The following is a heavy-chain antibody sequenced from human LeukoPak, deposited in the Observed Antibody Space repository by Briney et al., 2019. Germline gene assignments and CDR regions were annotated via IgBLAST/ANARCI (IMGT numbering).Heavy chain of an antibody. CDR1: GFSVSSNY. J-gene: IGHJ5*02. D-gene: IGHD6-13*01. V-gene: IGHV3-53*01. Sequence: GGSLRLSCAASGFSVSSNYMTWVRQAAEKGLEWVSIIYSGGSTYYADSVKGRFTISRDNSKNTLYLQMNSLRAEDTALYYCARAYGSSLNWFDPWGQGTLVTVSS. CDR2: IYSGGST. CDR3: ARAYGSSLNWFDP.